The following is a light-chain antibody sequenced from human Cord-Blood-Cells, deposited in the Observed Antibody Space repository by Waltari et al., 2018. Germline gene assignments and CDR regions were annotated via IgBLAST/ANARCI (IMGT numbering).Light chain of an antibody. J-gene: IGLJ1*01. CDR3: QVWDSSSDQYV. CDR1: NIGSKS. CDR2: DDR. V-gene: IGLV3-21*03. Sequence: SYVLTQPPSVSVAPGKTARITCGGNNIGSKSVHWYQQKPGQAPVLVVYDDRDRPSGIPERFSGSNSGNTATLTISRVEAGDEADYYCQVWDSSSDQYVFGTGTKVTVL.